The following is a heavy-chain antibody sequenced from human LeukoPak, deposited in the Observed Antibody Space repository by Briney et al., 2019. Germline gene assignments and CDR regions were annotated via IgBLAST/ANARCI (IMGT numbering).Heavy chain of an antibody. V-gene: IGHV1-2*02. Sequence: ASVKVSCKASGGTFSSYAISWVRQAPGQGLEWMGWINPNSGGTNYAQKFQGRVTMTRDTSISTAYMELSRLRSDDTAVYYCARDPGSGSYFHYFDYWGQGTLVTVSS. CDR2: INPNSGGT. D-gene: IGHD1-26*01. J-gene: IGHJ4*02. CDR3: ARDPGSGSYFHYFDY. CDR1: GGTFSSYA.